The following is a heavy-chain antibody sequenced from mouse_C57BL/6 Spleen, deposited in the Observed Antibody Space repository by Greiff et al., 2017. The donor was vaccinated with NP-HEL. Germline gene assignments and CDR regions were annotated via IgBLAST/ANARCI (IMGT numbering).Heavy chain of an antibody. CDR1: GFSLTSYG. CDR2: IWSDGST. Sequence: VQLVESGPGLVAPSQSLSITCTVSGFSLTSYGVHWVRQPPGKGLEWLVVIWSDGSTTYNSALKSRLSISKGNSESQVFLKMNSLQTDDTAMYYCSSSYGNYPYYYAMDYWGQGTSVTVSS. CDR3: SSSYGNYPYYYAMDY. D-gene: IGHD2-1*01. J-gene: IGHJ4*01. V-gene: IGHV2-6*03.